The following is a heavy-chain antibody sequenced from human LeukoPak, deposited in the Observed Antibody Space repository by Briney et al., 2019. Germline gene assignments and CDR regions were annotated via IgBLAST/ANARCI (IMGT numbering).Heavy chain of an antibody. Sequence: PGGSLRLSCAASGFTVSSNYMSWVRQAPGKGLEWVSVIYSGGSTYYADSVKGRFTISRGNSKNTLYLQMNSLRADDTAVFYCARGGSTVVAPYYWGQGTLVTVSS. D-gene: IGHD4-23*01. CDR1: GFTVSSNY. CDR3: ARGGSTVVAPYY. CDR2: IYSGGST. V-gene: IGHV3-53*01. J-gene: IGHJ4*01.